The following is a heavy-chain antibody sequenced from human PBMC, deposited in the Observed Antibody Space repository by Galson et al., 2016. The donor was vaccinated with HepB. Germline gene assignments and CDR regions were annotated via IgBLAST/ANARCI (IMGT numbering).Heavy chain of an antibody. J-gene: IGHJ5*02. CDR3: ARSPRSGSSWLSGT. Sequence: ETLSLTCTVSGASMSSYYWTWIRQPPGKGLEWIGYIYASGNTNYNPALKTRVTISVGTSKNQFSLNITSVTAADTAVYYCARSPRSGSSWLSGTWGQGTLVTVSS. V-gene: IGHV4-4*08. CDR2: IYASGNT. D-gene: IGHD2-15*01. CDR1: GASMSSYY.